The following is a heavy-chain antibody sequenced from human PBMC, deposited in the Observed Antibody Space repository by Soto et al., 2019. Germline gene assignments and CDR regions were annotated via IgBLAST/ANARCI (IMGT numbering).Heavy chain of an antibody. CDR2: IWYDGSNK. V-gene: IGHV3-33*01. D-gene: IGHD2-21*02. CDR1: GFIFRNYG. CDR3: ARDARGGGDSPLCAFDI. Sequence: QVQLVESGGGVVQPGRSLRLSCAASGFIFRNYGMHWVRQAPGKGLEWVAVIWYDGSNKYYTDSVKGRFTISRDNSKNTLYLDMNSLRVEDTAMYICARDARGGGDSPLCAFDIWGQGTMVTVSS. J-gene: IGHJ3*02.